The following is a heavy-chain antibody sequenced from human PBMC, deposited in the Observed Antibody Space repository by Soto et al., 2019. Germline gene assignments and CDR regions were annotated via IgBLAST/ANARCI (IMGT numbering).Heavy chain of an antibody. J-gene: IGHJ2*01. CDR3: ARKVVGSTSRPDYWYFDL. V-gene: IGHV3-23*01. Sequence: EVQLLESGGDSVQSGGSVRLSCAGSGFTFINYAMNWVRQAPGKGLEWVLTISGGGDATFFADSVRGRFTFSRDNSKNTVTLQMNSLGVDDTAVYYCARKVVGSTSRPDYWYFDLWGRGTLVTVSS. D-gene: IGHD2-21*01. CDR1: GFTFINYA. CDR2: ISGGGDAT.